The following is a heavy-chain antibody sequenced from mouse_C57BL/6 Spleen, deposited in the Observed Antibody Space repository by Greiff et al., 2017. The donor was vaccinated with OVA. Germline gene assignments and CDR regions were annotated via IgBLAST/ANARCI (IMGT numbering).Heavy chain of an antibody. CDR2: INPYNGGT. CDR3: ARGDSNWEYFDY. CDR1: GYTFTDYY. V-gene: IGHV1-19*01. D-gene: IGHD2-5*01. J-gene: IGHJ2*01. Sequence: EVKLVESGPVLVKPGASVKMSCKASGYTFTDYYMNWVKQSHGKSLEWIGVINPYNGGTSYNQKFKGKATLTVDKSSSTAYMELNSLTSEDSAVYYCARGDSNWEYFDYWGQGTTLTVSS.